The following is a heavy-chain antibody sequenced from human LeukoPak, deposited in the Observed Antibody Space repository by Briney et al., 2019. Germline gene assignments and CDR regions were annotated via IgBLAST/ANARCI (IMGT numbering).Heavy chain of an antibody. Sequence: SETLSLTCTVSGGSISNYYWSWIRQPAGKGLEWIGRISASGNTNYNPSLKSRVTMSVDTSMNLFALKLSSVTAADTTVYYCARQGVATAIDYWGQGTLVTVSS. D-gene: IGHD2-21*02. CDR3: ARQGVATAIDY. CDR2: ISASGNT. CDR1: GGSISNYY. J-gene: IGHJ4*02. V-gene: IGHV4-4*07.